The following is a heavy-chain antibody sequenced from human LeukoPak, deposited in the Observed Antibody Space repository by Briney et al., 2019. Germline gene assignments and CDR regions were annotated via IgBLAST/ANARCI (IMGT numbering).Heavy chain of an antibody. D-gene: IGHD6-6*01. CDR3: ARISRYSGSCEFDY. Sequence: PGGSLRLSCAASGFTFSSYSMNWVRQAPGKGLEWVSSISSSSSYIYYADSVKGRFTISRDNAKNSLYLQMNSLRAEDTAVYYCARISRYSGSCEFDYWGQGTLVTVSS. V-gene: IGHV3-21*01. CDR1: GFTFSSYS. CDR2: ISSSSSYI. J-gene: IGHJ4*02.